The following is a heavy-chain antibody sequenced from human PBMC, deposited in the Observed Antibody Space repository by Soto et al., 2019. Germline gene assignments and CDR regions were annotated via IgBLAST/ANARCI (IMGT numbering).Heavy chain of an antibody. CDR2: IYPGDSDS. Sequence: GESLKISCKGSGFTFTSYWIACVRQMPGKGLEWMGIIYPGDSDSSYSPSFQGQVTISADKSINTAYLHWSSLKASDTAIYYCAKHEGYCSTTTCSNFYYWGQGTLFTVSS. J-gene: IGHJ4*02. D-gene: IGHD2-2*01. CDR1: GFTFTSYW. V-gene: IGHV5-51*01. CDR3: AKHEGYCSTTTCSNFYY.